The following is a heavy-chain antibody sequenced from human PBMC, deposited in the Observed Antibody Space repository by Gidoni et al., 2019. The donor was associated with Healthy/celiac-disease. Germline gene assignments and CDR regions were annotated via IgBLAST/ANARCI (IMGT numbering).Heavy chain of an antibody. Sequence: QVQLQESGPGLVKPSATLSLTCTCSGGSLSSYYWRWIRQPPGKGLEWIGYIYYSGSTNPNPSLKSRVTISVDTSKNQFSLKLSSVTAADTAVYYCARGFPAPRTYYYDSSGYKFDPWGQGTLVTVSS. CDR2: IYYSGST. D-gene: IGHD3-22*01. CDR3: ARGFPAPRTYYYDSSGYKFDP. CDR1: GGSLSSYY. V-gene: IGHV4-59*01. J-gene: IGHJ5*02.